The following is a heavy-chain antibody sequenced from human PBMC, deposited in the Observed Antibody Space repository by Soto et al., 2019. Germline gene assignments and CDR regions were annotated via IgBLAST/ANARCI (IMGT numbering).Heavy chain of an antibody. J-gene: IGHJ4*02. D-gene: IGHD2-15*01. Sequence: SVKVSCKASGCTFSSYAISWVRQAPGQGLEWMGGIIPIFGTANYAQKFQGRVTITADESTSTAYMELSSLRSEDTAVYYCARTVVGPYYFDYWGQGTLVTVSS. CDR2: IIPIFGTA. CDR3: ARTVVGPYYFDY. V-gene: IGHV1-69*13. CDR1: GCTFSSYA.